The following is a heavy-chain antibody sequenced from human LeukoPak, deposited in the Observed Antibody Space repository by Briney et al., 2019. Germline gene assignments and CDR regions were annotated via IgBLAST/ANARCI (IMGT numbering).Heavy chain of an antibody. D-gene: IGHD3-10*01. CDR3: AREGFTMVRGVKYNWFDP. V-gene: IGHV3-66*01. CDR2: IYSGGST. J-gene: IGHJ5*02. Sequence: PGGSLRLSCAASGFTVSSNYMSWVRQAPGKGLEWVSVIYSGGSTYYADSVKGRFTISRDNAKNSLYLQMNSLRAEDTAVYYCAREGFTMVRGVKYNWFDPWGQGTLVTVSS. CDR1: GFTVSSNY.